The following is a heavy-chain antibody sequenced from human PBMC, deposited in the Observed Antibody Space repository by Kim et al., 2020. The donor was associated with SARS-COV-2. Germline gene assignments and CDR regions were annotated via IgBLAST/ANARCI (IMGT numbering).Heavy chain of an antibody. D-gene: IGHD4-17*01. Sequence: LKSRVTISVDTSKNQFSLKLSSVTTADTAVYYCARDRDFYGDYGYNWFDPWGQGTLVTVSS. CDR3: ARDRDFYGDYGYNWFDP. J-gene: IGHJ5*02. V-gene: IGHV4-30-2*04.